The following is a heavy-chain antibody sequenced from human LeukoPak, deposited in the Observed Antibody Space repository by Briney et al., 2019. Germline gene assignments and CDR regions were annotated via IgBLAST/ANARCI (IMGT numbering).Heavy chain of an antibody. Sequence: GGCLRLSCAASGFTFSSYEMNWVRQAPGKGLEWVSYISSSGSTIYYADSVKGRFTISRDNAKNSLYLHMNSLRAEDTAVYYCARLFGGEDYWGQGTLVTVSS. V-gene: IGHV3-48*03. CDR3: ARLFGGEDY. CDR1: GFTFSSYE. J-gene: IGHJ4*02. CDR2: ISSSGSTI. D-gene: IGHD2-21*01.